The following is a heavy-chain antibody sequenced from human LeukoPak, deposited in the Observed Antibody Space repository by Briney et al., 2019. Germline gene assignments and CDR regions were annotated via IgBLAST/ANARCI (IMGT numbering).Heavy chain of an antibody. D-gene: IGHD4-17*01. V-gene: IGHV1-18*01. CDR1: GYTFTSYG. J-gene: IGHJ6*02. CDR3: ARVGGFGDYGDYYGMDV. Sequence: GASVTVSCKASGYTFTSYGISWVRQAPGQGLEWMGWISAYNGNTNYAQKLQGRVTMTTDKSTSTAYMELSSPRSEDTAVYYCARVGGFGDYGDYYGMDVWGQGTTVTVSS. CDR2: ISAYNGNT.